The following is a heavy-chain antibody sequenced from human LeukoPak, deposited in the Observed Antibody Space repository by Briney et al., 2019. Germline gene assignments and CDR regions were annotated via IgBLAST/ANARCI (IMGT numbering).Heavy chain of an antibody. Sequence: SETLSLTCTVSGASIKNNYWSWIRQPPGKGLEWIGYGHYTGSTKYNPSLKSRVTISLDTSKSQFSLKLSSVTAADTAVYYCARDRTEVYADSSGHGFYYYMDVWGKGTTVTVSS. CDR3: ARDRTEVYADSSGHGFYYYMDV. CDR1: GASIKNNY. V-gene: IGHV4-59*01. D-gene: IGHD3-22*01. J-gene: IGHJ6*03. CDR2: GHYTGST.